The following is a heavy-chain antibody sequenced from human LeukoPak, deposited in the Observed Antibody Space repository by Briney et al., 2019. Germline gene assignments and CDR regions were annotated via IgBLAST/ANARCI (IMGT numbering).Heavy chain of an antibody. CDR1: GFTVSSNY. CDR3: AKGKINHDGAFDI. V-gene: IGHV3-53*01. J-gene: IGHJ3*02. D-gene: IGHD1-14*01. CDR2: IYSGGST. Sequence: GGSLRLSCAASGFTVSSNYMSWVRQAPGKGLEWVSVIYSGGSTHYAESVRGRFSLSRDNFEKTLHLQMNRLRAEDTAVYYCAKGKINHDGAFDIWGQGTRVIVAS.